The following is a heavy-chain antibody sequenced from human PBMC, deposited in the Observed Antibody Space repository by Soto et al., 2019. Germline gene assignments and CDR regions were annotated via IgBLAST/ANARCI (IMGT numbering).Heavy chain of an antibody. V-gene: IGHV1-46*03. J-gene: IGHJ6*02. D-gene: IGHD1-1*01. CDR2: IDPRSGSA. CDR3: ARGNDLPYYYYGLDV. CDR1: GYAFTTHY. Sequence: ASVKVSCKASGYAFTTHYIHWVRQAPGQGPEWMGIIDPRSGSAGYAQRFQVSVTMTRDTPTSTFYMELSSLRSEDTAVYNCARGNDLPYYYYGLDVWGQGTTVTVSS.